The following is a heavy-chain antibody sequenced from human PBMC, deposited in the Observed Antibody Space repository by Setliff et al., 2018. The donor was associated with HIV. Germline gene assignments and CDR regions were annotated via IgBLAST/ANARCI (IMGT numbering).Heavy chain of an antibody. CDR1: GGSISSYY. V-gene: IGHV4-59*01. J-gene: IGHJ4*02. CDR3: ARGVRGVIIDWYYFDY. CDR2: IYYSGST. D-gene: IGHD3-10*01. Sequence: SETLSLTCTVSGGSISSYYWSWIRQPPGKGLEWIGYIYYSGSTNYNPSLKSRVTISVDTSKDQFSLKLSSVTAADTAVYYCARGVRGVIIDWYYFDYWGQGTLVTVSS.